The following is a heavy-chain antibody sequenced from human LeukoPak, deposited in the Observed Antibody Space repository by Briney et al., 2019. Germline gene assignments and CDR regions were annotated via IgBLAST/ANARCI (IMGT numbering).Heavy chain of an antibody. V-gene: IGHV3-74*01. CDR2: INSGGSSR. J-gene: IGHJ6*03. CDR3: ARGTSRYMDV. D-gene: IGHD1/OR15-1a*01. Sequence: GGSLRLSCAASGFTFSDYWMHWVRQAPGKGLVWVSRINSGGSSRSSADSAKGRFTISRDNGKNTLYLQMSSLSAEDTAVYYCARGTSRYMDVWGKGTTVTVSS. CDR1: GFTFSDYW.